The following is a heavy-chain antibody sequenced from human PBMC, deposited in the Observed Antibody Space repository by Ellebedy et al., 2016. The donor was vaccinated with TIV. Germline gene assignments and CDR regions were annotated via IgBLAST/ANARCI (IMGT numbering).Heavy chain of an antibody. CDR1: GYTFTSYG. CDR2: ISAYNGNT. V-gene: IGHV1-18*01. D-gene: IGHD3-22*01. J-gene: IGHJ5*02. Sequence: ASVKVSCXASGYTFTSYGISWVRQAPGQGLEWMGWISAYNGNTNYAQKLQGRVTMTTDTSTSTAYMELRSLRSDDTAVYYCARVVWSYYYDSSGYLNWFDPWGQGTLVTVSS. CDR3: ARVVWSYYYDSSGYLNWFDP.